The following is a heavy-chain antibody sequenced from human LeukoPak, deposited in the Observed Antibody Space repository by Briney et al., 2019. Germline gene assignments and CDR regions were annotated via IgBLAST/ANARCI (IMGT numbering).Heavy chain of an antibody. V-gene: IGHV4-31*03. Sequence: SQTLSLTCTVSGGSISSGGYYWSWIRQHPGKVLELIGYIYYSGSTYYNPSLKSRVTISVDTSKNQFSLKLSSVTAADTAVYYCAGISSWYGVAFDYWGQGTLVTVSS. D-gene: IGHD6-13*01. CDR3: AGISSWYGVAFDY. CDR2: IYYSGST. CDR1: GGSISSGGYY. J-gene: IGHJ4*02.